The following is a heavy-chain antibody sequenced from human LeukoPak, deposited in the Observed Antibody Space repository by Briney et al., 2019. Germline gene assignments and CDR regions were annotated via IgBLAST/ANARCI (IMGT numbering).Heavy chain of an antibody. J-gene: IGHJ6*03. CDR3: ARRVVVPAAHYDYYYYMDV. V-gene: IGHV5-51*01. CDR1: GYSFTSYW. Sequence: GESLKISCNGSGYSFTSYWIGWVRQMPGKGREWMGIIYPGDSDTRYSPSFQGQVTISADKSISTAYLQWSSLKASDTAMYYCARRVVVPAAHYDYYYYMDVWGKGTTVTVSS. D-gene: IGHD2-2*01. CDR2: IYPGDSDT.